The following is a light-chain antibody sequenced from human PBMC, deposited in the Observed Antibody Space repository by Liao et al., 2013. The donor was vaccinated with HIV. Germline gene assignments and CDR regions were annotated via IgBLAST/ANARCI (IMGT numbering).Light chain of an antibody. V-gene: IGLV3-1*01. CDR1: KLGDKY. J-gene: IGLJ1*01. CDR2: QDS. Sequence: SYELTQSPLVSVSPGQTASITCSGDKLGDKYACWYQQKPGQSPVLVIYQDSKRPSGIPERFSGSNSGNTTTLTISGTQAMDEADYYCQAWDSSTYVFGTGTKVTVL. CDR3: QAWDSSTYV.